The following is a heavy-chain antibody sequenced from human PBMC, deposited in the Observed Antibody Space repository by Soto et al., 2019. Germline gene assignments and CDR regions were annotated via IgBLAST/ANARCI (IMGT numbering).Heavy chain of an antibody. CDR3: ATDMHAAFTHYFDP. D-gene: IGHD1-26*01. Sequence: PSETLCVSCSFSGGSISIKSYYWGWSRQPPGKGLEWIAYASYTGDTKYNRSFQSRVTMSIDTSKNQLSLKMTSMTAADTAVYYRATDMHAAFTHYFDPWGQGTLVTVSS. CDR1: GGSISIKSYY. V-gene: IGHV4-61*05. CDR2: ASYTGDT. J-gene: IGHJ5*02.